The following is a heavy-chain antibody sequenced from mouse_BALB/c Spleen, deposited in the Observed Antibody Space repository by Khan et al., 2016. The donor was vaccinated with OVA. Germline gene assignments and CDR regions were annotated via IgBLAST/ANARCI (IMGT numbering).Heavy chain of an antibody. V-gene: IGHV3-2*02. J-gene: IGHJ2*01. D-gene: IGHD1-2*01. CDR3: ARTARIKY. CDR1: GYSITSGYG. CDR2: ISYSGST. Sequence: DVQLQESGPGLVKPSQSLSLTCTVTGYSITSGYGWNWIRQFPGNQLEWMGYISYSGSTNYNPSLKSRISITRDTSKNQFFLQLNSVTTEDTATYYSARTARIKYWGQGTTLTVSS.